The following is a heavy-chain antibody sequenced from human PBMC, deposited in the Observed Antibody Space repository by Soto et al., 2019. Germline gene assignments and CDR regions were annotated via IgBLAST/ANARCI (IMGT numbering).Heavy chain of an antibody. J-gene: IGHJ6*02. D-gene: IGHD4-17*01. V-gene: IGHV3-7*03. Sequence: EVQLVESGGGLVQPGGSLRLSCAASGFTFSSYWMSWVRQAPGKGLEWVANMKQDGIEKYYVDSVKGRFTISRDNAKNSLYLQMNSLRAEDTAVYYCARNPPMTRVNGIDVWGQGTTVTVSS. CDR3: ARNPPMTRVNGIDV. CDR2: MKQDGIEK. CDR1: GFTFSSYW.